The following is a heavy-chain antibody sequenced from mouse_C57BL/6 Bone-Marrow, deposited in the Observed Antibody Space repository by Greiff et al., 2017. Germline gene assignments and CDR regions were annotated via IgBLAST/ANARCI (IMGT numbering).Heavy chain of an antibody. CDR2: IYPRGGNT. CDR3: ACTVVACDWCFDV. Sequence: QVQLQQSGAELARPGASVKLSCKASGYTFTSYGISWVKQRTGQGLEWIGEIYPRGGNTYYTEKFKGKATLTADKSSSTAYMELRSLTSEDSAVYFCACTVVACDWCFDVWGTGTTVTVSS. J-gene: IGHJ1*03. V-gene: IGHV1-81*01. CDR1: GYTFTSYG. D-gene: IGHD1-1*01.